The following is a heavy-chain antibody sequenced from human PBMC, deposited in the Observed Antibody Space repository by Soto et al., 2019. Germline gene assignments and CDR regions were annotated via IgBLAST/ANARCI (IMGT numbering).Heavy chain of an antibody. CDR2: VYRSGAA. V-gene: IGHV4-38-2*02. D-gene: IGHD6-19*01. CDR1: GYSICTRYY. Sequence: SEAMSLKSTVSGYSICTRYYLAWVRQSPGKGLEWIGSVYRSGAAYYSPTLKRRVTISVDTSKNQFSLHLKSVTAADAAVYYCARDYPYALEVAGYFDFWGQ. J-gene: IGHJ4*02. CDR3: ARDYPYALEVAGYFDF.